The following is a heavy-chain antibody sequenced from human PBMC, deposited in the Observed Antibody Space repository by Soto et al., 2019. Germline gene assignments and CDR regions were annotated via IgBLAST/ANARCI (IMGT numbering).Heavy chain of an antibody. CDR1: VFTFSKYG. V-gene: IGHV3-33*01. D-gene: IGHD2-21*02. Sequence: WWSLRLSCSASVFTFSKYGMHWFRQAPGKGLEWVALIWNDGIRKVYVDSVKGRFTISRDNSKNTLDLQMNNLRDEDTAVYYCARDDDSDANALDYWGPGTLVTVSS. CDR3: ARDDDSDANALDY. J-gene: IGHJ4*02. CDR2: IWNDGIRK.